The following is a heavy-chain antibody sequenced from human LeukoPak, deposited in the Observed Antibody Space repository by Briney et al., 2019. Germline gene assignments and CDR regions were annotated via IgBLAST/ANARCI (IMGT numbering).Heavy chain of an antibody. Sequence: GGSLRLSCAASGFTFSSYAIHWVRQAPGKGLEWVAVTSYDGSSKYYADSVKGRFTISRDNPKNTLYMQMNSLRAEDTAVYYCARGTVTKAYYYGMDVWGKGTTVAVSS. V-gene: IGHV3-30*04. J-gene: IGHJ6*04. CDR3: ARGTVTKAYYYGMDV. CDR2: TSYDGSSK. D-gene: IGHD4-17*01. CDR1: GFTFSSYA.